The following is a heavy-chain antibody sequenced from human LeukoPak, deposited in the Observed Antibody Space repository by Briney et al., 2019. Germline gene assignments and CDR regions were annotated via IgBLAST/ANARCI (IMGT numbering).Heavy chain of an antibody. V-gene: IGHV3-30-3*01. J-gene: IGHJ6*02. CDR3: ARDRRGYSYGYSYYYYGMDV. D-gene: IGHD5-18*01. CDR1: GFTFSSYA. Sequence: PGGSLRLSCAAPGFTFSSYAMHWVRQAPGKGLEWVAVISYDGSNKYYADSVKGRFTISRDNSKNTLYLQMNSLRAEDTAVYYCARDRRGYSYGYSYYYYGMDVWGQGTTVTVSS. CDR2: ISYDGSNK.